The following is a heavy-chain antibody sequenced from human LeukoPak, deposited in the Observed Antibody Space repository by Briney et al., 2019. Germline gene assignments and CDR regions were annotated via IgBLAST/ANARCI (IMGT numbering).Heavy chain of an antibody. CDR1: GGSVSDYY. V-gene: IGHV4-59*02. D-gene: IGHD7-27*01. CDR3: ASRKLGNDY. J-gene: IGHJ4*01. CDR2: IYYTGSS. Sequence: SETLSLTCTVSGGSVSDYYWSWIRQSPGKGLEWIGYIYYTGSSSYNPSLRSRVTISAGTSKNQFSLKLSSVTAADTAVYYCASRKLGNDYWGQGTLVTVSS.